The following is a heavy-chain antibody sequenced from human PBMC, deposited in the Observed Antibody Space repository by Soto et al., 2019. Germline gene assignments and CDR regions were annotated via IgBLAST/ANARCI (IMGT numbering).Heavy chain of an antibody. Sequence: QVQMVQSGAEVKKPGASVKVSCKASGYTFTSYDINWVRQATGQGLEWMGWMNTNSGNTGYAQKFQGRVTMTRNTSISTAYMELSSLKSEETAVYYCAGTFYCANVAYCGQGTLVSVSS. V-gene: IGHV1-8*01. CDR2: MNTNSGNT. D-gene: IGHD2-8*02. CDR1: GYTFTSYD. CDR3: AGTFYCANVAY. J-gene: IGHJ4*02.